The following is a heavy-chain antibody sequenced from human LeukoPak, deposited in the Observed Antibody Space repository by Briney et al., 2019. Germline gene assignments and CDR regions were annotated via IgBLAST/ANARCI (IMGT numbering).Heavy chain of an antibody. CDR2: IRSDGSIT. Sequence: GGSLRLSCAASGFTFSTYGMHWVRQAPAKGLEWLTFIRSDGSITYYADSVKGRFTISRDNSKNTLYLQMNSLRAEDTALYYCAKGRAGMVRGVCDYWGQGTLVTVSS. J-gene: IGHJ4*02. CDR3: AKGRAGMVRGVCDY. V-gene: IGHV3-30*02. D-gene: IGHD3-10*01. CDR1: GFTFSTYG.